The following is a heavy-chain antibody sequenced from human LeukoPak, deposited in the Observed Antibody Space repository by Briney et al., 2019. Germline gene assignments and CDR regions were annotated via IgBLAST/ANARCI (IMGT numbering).Heavy chain of an antibody. CDR1: GYTFTGYY. J-gene: IGHJ4*02. D-gene: IGHD7-27*01. Sequence: ASVKVSCKASGYTFTGYYMHWVQQAPGQGLEWMGWINPNSGGTNYAQKFQGRVTMTRDMSISTVYMELSRLRSDDTAVYYCARGYWGSVEDYFDYWGQGTLVTVSS. CDR3: ARGYWGSVEDYFDY. CDR2: INPNSGGT. V-gene: IGHV1-2*02.